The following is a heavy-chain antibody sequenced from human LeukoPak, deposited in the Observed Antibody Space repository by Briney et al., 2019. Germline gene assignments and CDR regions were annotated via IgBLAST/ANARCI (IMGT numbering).Heavy chain of an antibody. J-gene: IGHJ4*02. CDR2: ISGSGGST. CDR1: GFTFSSYA. CDR3: AKVVKLQYNY. D-gene: IGHD3-16*02. V-gene: IGHV3-23*01. Sequence: PGGSLRLSCAASGFTFSSYAMSWVRQAPGKGLEWVSAISGSGGSTYYAASVKGRFTISRDNSKNTLYLQMNSLRAEDTVVYYCAKVVKLQYNYWGQGTLVTVSS.